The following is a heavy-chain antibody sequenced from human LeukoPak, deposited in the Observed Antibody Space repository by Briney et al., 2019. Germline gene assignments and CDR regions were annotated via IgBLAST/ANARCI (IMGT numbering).Heavy chain of an antibody. V-gene: IGHV4-38-2*02. Sequence: PSETLSLTCTVSGYSISSGHYWGWIRQPPGKGLEWIGSIYHSGSTYYNPSLKSRVTISVDTSNNEISLKLSSVTAADTAVYYCARLRGATVAHNWFDPWGQGTLVTVSS. CDR1: GYSISSGHY. D-gene: IGHD6-19*01. CDR3: ARLRGATVAHNWFDP. J-gene: IGHJ5*02. CDR2: IYHSGST.